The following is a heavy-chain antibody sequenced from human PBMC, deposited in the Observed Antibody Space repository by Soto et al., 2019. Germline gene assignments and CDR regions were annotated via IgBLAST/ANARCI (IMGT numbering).Heavy chain of an antibody. CDR3: ARAVWSGYPHWFDP. CDR1: GCPFRSYE. Sequence: GTLSLTCTVSGCPFRSYEWHWFRQPPGKGLEWNGYIYYRCSANYNPSLNSRVTKSVTTSKNQITRKLSAETAADTSVYYCARAVWSGYPHWFDPWGQGTLVTVSS. V-gene: IGHV4-59*13. D-gene: IGHD3-3*01. J-gene: IGHJ5*02. CDR2: IYYRCSA.